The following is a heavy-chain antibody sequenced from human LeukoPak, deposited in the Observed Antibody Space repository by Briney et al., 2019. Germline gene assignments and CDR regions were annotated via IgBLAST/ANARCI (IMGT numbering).Heavy chain of an antibody. CDR1: GFTFSSYD. CDR2: ISGSGSNI. D-gene: IGHD3-3*01. J-gene: IGHJ4*02. Sequence: GGSLRLSCAASGFTFSSYDMKWVRQAPGKGLEWVSHISGSGSNIRYADSVKGRFTISRDNAKNSLYLQMNSLRAEDTAVYYCARGLRNTILGGDYYWGQGTLVTVSS. CDR3: ARGLRNTILGGDYY. V-gene: IGHV3-48*03.